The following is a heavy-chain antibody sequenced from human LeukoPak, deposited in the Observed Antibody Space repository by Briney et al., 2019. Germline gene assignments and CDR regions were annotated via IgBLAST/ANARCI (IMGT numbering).Heavy chain of an antibody. CDR1: GGSFSGYY. CDR3: ARLAGGYCSSTSCYEDAPNWFDP. V-gene: IGHV4-34*01. D-gene: IGHD2-2*03. J-gene: IGHJ5*02. Sequence: PSETLSLTCAVYGGSFSGYYWSWIRQPPGKGLEWIGEINHSGSTNYNPSLKSRVTISVDTSKNQFSLKLSSVTAADTAVYYCARLAGGYCSSTSCYEDAPNWFDPRGQGTLVTVSS. CDR2: INHSGST.